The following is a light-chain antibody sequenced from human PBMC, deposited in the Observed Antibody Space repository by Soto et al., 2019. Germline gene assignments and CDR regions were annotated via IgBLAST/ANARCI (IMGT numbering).Light chain of an antibody. Sequence: IVMTKSPGTLSLSPGERATLSCRASQSVSSRLAWYQQKPGQAPRLLISGASSRATGIPDRFSGSGFGTDFTLTISRLEPEDFALYYCQHYAGGSRITFGQGTRLENK. J-gene: IGKJ5*01. CDR2: GAS. V-gene: IGKV3-20*01. CDR1: QSVSSR. CDR3: QHYAGGSRIT.